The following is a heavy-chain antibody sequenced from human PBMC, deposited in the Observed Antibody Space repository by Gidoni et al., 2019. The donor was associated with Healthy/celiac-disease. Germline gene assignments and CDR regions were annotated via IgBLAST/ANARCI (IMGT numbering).Heavy chain of an antibody. Sequence: EVQLVESGGGLVKPGGSLRLSCAASGFTFSSYSMNWVRQAPGKGLGWVSSISSSSSYIYYADSVKGRFTISRDNAKNSMYLKMNSLRAEDTAVYYCASSSLESGYDAYYFDYWGQGTLVTVSS. J-gene: IGHJ4*02. CDR1: GFTFSSYS. V-gene: IGHV3-21*01. CDR3: ASSSLESGYDAYYFDY. D-gene: IGHD5-12*01. CDR2: ISSSSSYI.